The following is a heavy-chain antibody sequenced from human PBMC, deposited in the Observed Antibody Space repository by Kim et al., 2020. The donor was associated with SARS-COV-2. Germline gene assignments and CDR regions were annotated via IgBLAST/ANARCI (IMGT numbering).Heavy chain of an antibody. CDR2: IYYSGST. V-gene: IGHV4-39*01. CDR1: GGSISSSSYY. Sequence: SETLSLTCTVSGGSISSSSYYWGWIRQPPGKGLEWIGSIYYSGSTYYNPSLKSRVTISVDTSKNQFSLKLSSVTAADTAVYYCARQVIEYSSLMPFDYWGQGTLVTVSS. D-gene: IGHD6-6*01. J-gene: IGHJ4*02. CDR3: ARQVIEYSSLMPFDY.